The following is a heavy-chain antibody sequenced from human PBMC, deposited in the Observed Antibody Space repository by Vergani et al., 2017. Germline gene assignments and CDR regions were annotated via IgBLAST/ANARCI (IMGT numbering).Heavy chain of an antibody. V-gene: IGHV4-38-2*01. CDR2: IHHSGDT. Sequence: QVQLQESGPGLVKPSETLTLTCDVSDSSIMTNPYWGWFRQSPGKGLEWIGCIHHSGDTHYNSSLKSRVSISLVSSSKFSLSLTSVTAAATAIYYCARHRGSGGFFPSSYFYGMDVWGHGTTVTVSS. CDR3: ARHRGSGGFFPSSYFYGMDV. CDR1: DSSIMTNPY. J-gene: IGHJ6*02. D-gene: IGHD3-10*01.